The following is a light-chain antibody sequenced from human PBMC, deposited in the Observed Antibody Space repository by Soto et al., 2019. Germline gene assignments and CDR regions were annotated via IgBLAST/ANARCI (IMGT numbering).Light chain of an antibody. CDR1: QSLLHSHGYNY. CDR3: MQPLQTPWT. V-gene: IGKV2-28*01. J-gene: IGKJ1*01. CDR2: VAS. Sequence: DIVITQSPLSLPVTPGEPASISCRSSQSLLHSHGYNYVDWYLQKPGQSPHLLIYVASNRASGVPDRFSGSGSGTDFTLRISRVEAEDVGVSYCMQPLQTPWTFGQGTKVEIK.